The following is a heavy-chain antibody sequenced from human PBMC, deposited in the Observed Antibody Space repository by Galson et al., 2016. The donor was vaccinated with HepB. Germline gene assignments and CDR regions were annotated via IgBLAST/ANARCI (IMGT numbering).Heavy chain of an antibody. CDR1: GFTFSDYA. CDR2: ISGSGGAT. D-gene: IGHD2-15*01. CDR3: ARDGGIPGAAFDI. J-gene: IGHJ4*02. V-gene: IGHV3-23*01. Sequence: SLRLSCAASGFTFSDYAMNWVRQAPGKGLEWVSVISGSGGATYYADSVKGRFTISRDNSKNTLYLQMNSLRDEDTAVYYCARDGGIPGAAFDIWGQGTLVTVSS.